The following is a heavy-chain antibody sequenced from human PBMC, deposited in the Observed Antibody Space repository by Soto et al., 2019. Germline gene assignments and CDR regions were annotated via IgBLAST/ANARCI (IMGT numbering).Heavy chain of an antibody. D-gene: IGHD2-15*01. V-gene: IGHV3-74*01. Sequence: GGSLRLSCAASGFTFSSYWMHWVRQAPGKGLVWVSRINSDGSSTSYADSVKGRFTISRDNAKNTLYLQMNSLRAEDTAVCYCARALYCSGGSCYSGLYYYYYGMDVWGQGTTVTVSS. CDR2: INSDGSST. CDR1: GFTFSSYW. CDR3: ARALYCSGGSCYSGLYYYYYGMDV. J-gene: IGHJ6*02.